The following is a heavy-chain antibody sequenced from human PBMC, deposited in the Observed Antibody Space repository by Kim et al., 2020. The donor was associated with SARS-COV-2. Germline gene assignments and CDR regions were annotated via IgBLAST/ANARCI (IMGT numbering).Heavy chain of an antibody. CDR2: INHSGST. CDR1: GGSFSGYY. J-gene: IGHJ4*02. Sequence: SETLSLTCAVYGGSFSGYYWSWIRQPPGKGLEWIGEINHSGSTNYNPSLKSRVTISVDTSKNQFSLKLSSVTAADTAVYYCATGEQQLVQNWCQGTLVTV. V-gene: IGHV4-34*01. CDR3: ATGEQQLVQN. D-gene: IGHD6-13*01.